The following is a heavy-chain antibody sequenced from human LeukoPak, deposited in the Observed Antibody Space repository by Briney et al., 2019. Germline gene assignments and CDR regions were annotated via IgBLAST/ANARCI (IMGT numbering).Heavy chain of an antibody. J-gene: IGHJ4*02. D-gene: IGHD2-15*01. CDR1: GFTVSSNY. V-gene: IGHV3-53*01. CDR2: IYSGGMT. CDR3: ARERRYCSGDNCYSGYDY. Sequence: GGSLRLSCAVSGFTVSSNYMNWVRQAPGKGLEWVSVIYSGGMTYYADSVKGRFTISRDTSKNTLYLQMVSLRDEDTAVYYCARERRYCSGDNCYSGYDYWGRGTLVTVFS.